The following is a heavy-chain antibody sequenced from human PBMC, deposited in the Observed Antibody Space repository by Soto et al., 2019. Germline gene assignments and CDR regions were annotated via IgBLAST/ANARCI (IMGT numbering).Heavy chain of an antibody. Sequence: QVQLQESGPGLVKPSQTLSLTCTVSGGSISSGGYYWSWIRQHPGKGLEWIGYIYHSGSTYYNPSRKSRVTISVDTSKKQFSVKLSSVTAADTAVYYCARGAVPGWFDPWGQGTLVTVSS. CDR3: ARGAVPGWFDP. J-gene: IGHJ5*02. V-gene: IGHV4-31*03. CDR1: GGSISSGGYY. CDR2: IYHSGST.